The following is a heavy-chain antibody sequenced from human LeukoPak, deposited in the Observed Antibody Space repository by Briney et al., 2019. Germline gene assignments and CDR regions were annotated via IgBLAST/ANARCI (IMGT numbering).Heavy chain of an antibody. CDR3: AKGHVAGTVGWYFDY. J-gene: IGHJ4*02. V-gene: IGHV3-15*01. CDR2: IKSKTDGGTT. CDR1: GFTFSNAW. Sequence: PGGSLRLSCAASGFTFSNAWMSWVRQAPGKGLEWVGRIKSKTDGGTTDYAAPVKGRFTISRDNSKNTLYLQMNSLRAEDTAVYYCAKGHVAGTVGWYFDYWGQGTLVTVSS. D-gene: IGHD6-19*01.